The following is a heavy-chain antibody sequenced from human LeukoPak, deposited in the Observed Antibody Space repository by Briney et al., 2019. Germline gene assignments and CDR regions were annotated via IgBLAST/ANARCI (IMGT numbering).Heavy chain of an antibody. CDR2: ISDDGTTT. V-gene: IGHV3-74*01. CDR1: GFTFNLYW. CDR3: ARDVTMIVVVSHAFDI. Sequence: PGGSLRLSCAASGFTFNLYWIHWVRQAPGKGLEWLSRISDDGTTTNYADSVKGRFTISRDNAKNSLYLQMNSLRAEDTAVYYCARDVTMIVVVSHAFDIWGQGTMVTVSS. D-gene: IGHD3-22*01. J-gene: IGHJ3*02.